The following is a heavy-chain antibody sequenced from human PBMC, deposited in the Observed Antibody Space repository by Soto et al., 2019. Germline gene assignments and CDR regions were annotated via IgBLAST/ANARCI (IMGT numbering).Heavy chain of an antibody. J-gene: IGHJ4*02. CDR1: GITYNTYA. CDR2: INAGNDDT. D-gene: IGHD5-12*01. CDR3: ARAISGYVT. V-gene: IGHV1-3*01. Sequence: QVQLVQSGPEMKKPGASVKLSCKASGITYNTYAIHWVRQAPGQGLEWMGWINAGNDDTRISQNFQGRVTLTRDTSASTVYMDLDSLKSEDTGVYYCARAISGYVTWGQGTLVTVSS.